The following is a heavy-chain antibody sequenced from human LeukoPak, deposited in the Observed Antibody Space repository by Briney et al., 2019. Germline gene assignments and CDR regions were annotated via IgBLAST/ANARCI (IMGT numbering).Heavy chain of an antibody. V-gene: IGHV3-7*01. Sequence: GGSLRLPCAASGFTFSSYWMSWVRQAPGKGLEWVANIKQDGSEKYYVDSVKGRFTISRDNAKNSLYLQMNSLRAEDTAVYYCAREVHYYDSSGFHDYWGQGTLVTVSS. CDR2: IKQDGSEK. CDR3: AREVHYYDSSGFHDY. CDR1: GFTFSSYW. D-gene: IGHD3-22*01. J-gene: IGHJ4*02.